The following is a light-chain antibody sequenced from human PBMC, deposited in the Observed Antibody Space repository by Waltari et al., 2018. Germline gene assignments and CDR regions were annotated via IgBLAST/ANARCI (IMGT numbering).Light chain of an antibody. Sequence: DIQMTQSPSSLSASVGDRGTISCQASRDSKNHLNWYQQKPGKAPNLMIYDASNLEIGVPSRFSGRGSWTHFTFTLSSLQPEDVATYYCQQYDDFPPSTFGQRPKVEI. CDR1: RDSKNH. J-gene: IGKJ2*01. CDR3: QQYDDFPPST. CDR2: DAS. V-gene: IGKV1-33*01.